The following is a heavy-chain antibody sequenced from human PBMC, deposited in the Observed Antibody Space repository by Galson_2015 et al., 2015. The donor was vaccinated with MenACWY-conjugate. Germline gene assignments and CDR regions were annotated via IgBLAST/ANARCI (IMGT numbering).Heavy chain of an antibody. CDR3: AADSPLDRGFDFDY. CDR2: IVVGSDVT. CDR1: GYTFSRSTSA. V-gene: IGHV1-58*01. J-gene: IGHJ4*02. Sequence: SVKVSCKASGYTFSRSTSAVQWVRQARGQRLEWIGWIVVGSDVTSYADKFQDRVTITRDMSTNTVYMELSSLRSEDTAVYFCAADSPLDRGFDFDYWGQGTLVTVSS. D-gene: IGHD3-10*01.